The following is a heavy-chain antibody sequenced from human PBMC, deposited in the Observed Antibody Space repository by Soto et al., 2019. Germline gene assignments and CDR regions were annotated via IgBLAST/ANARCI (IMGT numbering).Heavy chain of an antibody. CDR1: GFTFDDYA. CDR3: ARDGHCSGGSCYYYYGMDV. D-gene: IGHD2-15*01. CDR2: ISWNSGRI. V-gene: IGHV3-9*01. Sequence: GGSLRLSCAASGFTFDDYAMYWVRQVPGKGLEWVSGISWNSGRIGYADSVKGRFTISRDNAKNSLYLQMNSLRPEDTAVYYCARDGHCSGGSCYYYYGMDVWGQGTTVTVSS. J-gene: IGHJ6*02.